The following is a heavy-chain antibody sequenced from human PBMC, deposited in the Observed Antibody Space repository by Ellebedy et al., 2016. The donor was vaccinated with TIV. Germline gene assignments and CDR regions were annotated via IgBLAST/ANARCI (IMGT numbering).Heavy chain of an antibody. CDR3: AKDQRGANGGTWGYFGMDV. CDR2: ISGTGGDT. CDR1: GFTFSTYA. V-gene: IGHV3-23*01. Sequence: PGGSLRLSCAASGFTFSTYAMSWVRQAPGKGLEWVSGISGTGGDTYYADSVKGRFTISRDNSKNTLYLQMNSLRAEDTAVYYCAKDQRGANGGTWGYFGMDVWGQGTTVTVSS. D-gene: IGHD1-26*01. J-gene: IGHJ6*02.